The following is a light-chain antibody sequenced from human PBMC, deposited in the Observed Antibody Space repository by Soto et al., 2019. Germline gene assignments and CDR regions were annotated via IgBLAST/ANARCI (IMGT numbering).Light chain of an antibody. V-gene: IGKV3-20*01. CDR1: QSVSSSY. CDR3: QQYGSSPPVT. Sequence: EIVLTQSPGTQSLSPGERATLSCRASQSVSSSYLAWYQQKPGQAPRLLIYGASGRATGIPDRFSGSVSGTDFTLTISRLEPEDFAVYYCQQYGSSPPVTFGQGTRLEIK. J-gene: IGKJ5*01. CDR2: GAS.